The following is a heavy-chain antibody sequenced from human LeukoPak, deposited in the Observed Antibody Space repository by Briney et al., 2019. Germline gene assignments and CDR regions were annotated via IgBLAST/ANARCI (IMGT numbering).Heavy chain of an antibody. D-gene: IGHD3-10*01. CDR1: GGSISSYY. V-gene: IGHV4-59*01. CDR3: ARGGYYGSGNDFRFDP. CDR2: IHYTGST. Sequence: SETLSLTCTVSGGSISSYYWSWLRQPPGKGLECIGYIHYTGSTNYNASLKSRVTISVDTSKNQFSLKLNSVTAADTAVYYCARGGYYGSGNDFRFDPWGQGTLVTVSS. J-gene: IGHJ5*02.